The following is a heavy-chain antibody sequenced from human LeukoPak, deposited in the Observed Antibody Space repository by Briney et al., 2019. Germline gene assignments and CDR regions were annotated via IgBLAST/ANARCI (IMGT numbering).Heavy chain of an antibody. D-gene: IGHD3-22*01. Sequence: SGTLSLTCAVSGGSITSGNWWSWVRQSPGKGLQWIGEVYRSGSTNFNPPLKSRVTISVDTSKNQFSLKLSSVTAADTAVYYCARGYDGSGYYYRNWYFDLWGRGTLVTVSS. J-gene: IGHJ2*01. CDR1: GGSITSGNW. V-gene: IGHV4-4*02. CDR2: VYRSGST. CDR3: ARGYDGSGYYYRNWYFDL.